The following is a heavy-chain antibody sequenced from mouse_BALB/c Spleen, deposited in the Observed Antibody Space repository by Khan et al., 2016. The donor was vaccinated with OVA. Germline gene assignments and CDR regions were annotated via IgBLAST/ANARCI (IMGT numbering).Heavy chain of an antibody. D-gene: IGHD2-14*01. V-gene: IGHV1-4*01. Sequence: QVQLQQSGAELARPGASVKMSCKASGYTFTSYTIYWIKQRPGQGLEWIGYINPSSGYTNYNQKFKDKATLTADNSSTTAYMQLSSLTSDDSAVYYCERDGAYYRNDGWFAYWGQGTLVTVSA. CDR1: GYTFTSYT. CDR3: ERDGAYYRNDGWFAY. CDR2: INPSSGYT. J-gene: IGHJ3*01.